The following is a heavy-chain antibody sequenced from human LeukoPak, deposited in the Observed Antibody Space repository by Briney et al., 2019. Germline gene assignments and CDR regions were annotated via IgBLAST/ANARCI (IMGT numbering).Heavy chain of an antibody. J-gene: IGHJ5*01. CDR2: IHSSGSS. V-gene: IGHV4-61*05. Sequence: SSETLSLTCTVSGGSISSSSFYWGWVRQPPGKGLEWIGYIHSSGSSNYNPSLKSRVTISVDTSKNQFSLKVYSVTAADTAVYYCERYGDGYRYDSWGQGVLVTVSS. D-gene: IGHD5-24*01. CDR1: GGSISSSSFY. CDR3: ERYGDGYRYDS.